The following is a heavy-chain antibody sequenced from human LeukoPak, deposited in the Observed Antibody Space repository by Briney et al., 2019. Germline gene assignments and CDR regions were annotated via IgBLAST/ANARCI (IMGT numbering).Heavy chain of an antibody. CDR1: GFTFSRIA. J-gene: IGHJ5*02. CDR2: ISSSSSYI. D-gene: IGHD6-19*01. V-gene: IGHV3-21*01. CDR3: ARAKGYSSNNWFDP. Sequence: GGSLRLSCAASGFTFSRIAMSWVRRAPGKGLEWVSSISSSSSYIYYADSVKGRFTISRDNAKNSLYLQMNSLRAEDTAVYYCARAKGYSSNNWFDPWGQGTLVTVSS.